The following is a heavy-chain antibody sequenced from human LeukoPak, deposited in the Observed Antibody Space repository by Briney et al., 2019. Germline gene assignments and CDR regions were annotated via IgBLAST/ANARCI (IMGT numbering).Heavy chain of an antibody. V-gene: IGHV1-24*01. Sequence: ASVNVSYNVSGHTLTEVSILCAPQAPGKGLEWMGGFHPEHGEMIYAQKLRGRVTMTEDTSADIAYLEVTSLRSEDTAIYYCAPGFFYDSGTFYWNNWLDPWGQGTLVTVSS. J-gene: IGHJ5*02. CDR2: FHPEHGEM. CDR1: GHTLTEVS. D-gene: IGHD3-22*01. CDR3: APGFFYDSGTFYWNNWLDP.